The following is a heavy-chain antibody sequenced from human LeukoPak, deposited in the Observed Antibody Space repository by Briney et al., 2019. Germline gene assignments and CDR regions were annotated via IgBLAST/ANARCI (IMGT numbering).Heavy chain of an antibody. CDR1: GGSISSYH. CDR3: ARNLGYCSNTSCLSYGMDV. J-gene: IGHJ6*02. Sequence: SETLSLTCTVSGGSISSYHWSWIRQPPGKGLEWIGFIYSSGSTNYNPSLKSRVTISVDTSKHQSSLKLKFVTAADTAVYYCARNLGYCSNTSCLSYGMDVWGQGTTVTVSS. CDR2: IYSSGST. V-gene: IGHV4-59*01. D-gene: IGHD2-2*01.